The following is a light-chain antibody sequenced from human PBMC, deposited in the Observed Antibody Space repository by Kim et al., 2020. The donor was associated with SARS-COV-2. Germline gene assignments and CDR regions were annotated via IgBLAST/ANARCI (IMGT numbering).Light chain of an antibody. CDR1: QSISSY. Sequence: ASVGDRVTITCRASQSISSYFNWYQQKPGKAPKLLIYAASSLQSGVPSRFSGSGSGTDFTLTISSLQPEDFATYYCQQSYSTPGTFGQGTKVDIK. CDR3: QQSYSTPGT. CDR2: AAS. V-gene: IGKV1-39*01. J-gene: IGKJ1*01.